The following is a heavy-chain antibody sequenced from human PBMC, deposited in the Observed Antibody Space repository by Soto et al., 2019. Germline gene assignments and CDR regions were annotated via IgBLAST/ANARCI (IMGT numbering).Heavy chain of an antibody. CDR1: GFTFSNAW. D-gene: IGHD6-19*01. V-gene: IGHV3-15*01. CDR2: IKSKTDGGTT. J-gene: IGHJ4*02. CDR3: TTDTFRQSSGWYSFDY. Sequence: GGSLRLSCAASGFTFSNAWMSWVRQAPGKGLEWVGRIKSKTDGGTTDYAAPVKGRFTISRDDSKNTLYLQMNSLKTEDTAVYYCTTDTFRQSSGWYSFDYWGQGTLVTVSS.